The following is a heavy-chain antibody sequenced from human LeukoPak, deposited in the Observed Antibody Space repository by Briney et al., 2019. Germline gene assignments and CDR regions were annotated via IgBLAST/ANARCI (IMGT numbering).Heavy chain of an antibody. D-gene: IGHD3-3*01. Sequence: SETLSLTCTVSGGSISSYYWSWIRQPPVKGLEWIGYIYYSGSTNYNPSLKSRVTISVDTSKNQFSLKLSSVTAADTAVYYCARQSIFGVVPSNWFDPWGQGTLVTVSS. CDR2: IYYSGST. J-gene: IGHJ5*02. CDR3: ARQSIFGVVPSNWFDP. V-gene: IGHV4-59*08. CDR1: GGSISSYY.